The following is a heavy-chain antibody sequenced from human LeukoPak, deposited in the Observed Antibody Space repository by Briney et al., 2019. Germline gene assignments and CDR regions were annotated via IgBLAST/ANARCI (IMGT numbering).Heavy chain of an antibody. CDR3: ARGGALTSFDS. Sequence: ASVKVSCKASGFTFSSYVSWVRPAPGQGLEWMGWISAYNGKTNYAQKFQGRVTMTTDTSTSTAYMDLRSLRSDGTAVYYCARGGALTSFDSWGQGTLITVSS. D-gene: IGHD1-26*01. CDR2: ISAYNGKT. J-gene: IGHJ4*02. CDR1: GFTFSSYV. V-gene: IGHV1-18*01.